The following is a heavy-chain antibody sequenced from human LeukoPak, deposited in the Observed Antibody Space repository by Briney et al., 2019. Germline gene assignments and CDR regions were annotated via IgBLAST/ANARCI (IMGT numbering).Heavy chain of an antibody. CDR2: ISAYNGNT. D-gene: IGHD3-22*01. CDR3: ARRPRYYDSSGFPDDY. Sequence: VSVKVSCKASGYTFTSYGISWVRQAPGQGLEWMGWISAYNGNTNYAQKLQGRVTMTTDTSTSTAYMELRSLRSDDTAVYYCARRPRYYDSSGFPDDYWGQGTLVTVSS. CDR1: GYTFTSYG. J-gene: IGHJ4*02. V-gene: IGHV1-18*01.